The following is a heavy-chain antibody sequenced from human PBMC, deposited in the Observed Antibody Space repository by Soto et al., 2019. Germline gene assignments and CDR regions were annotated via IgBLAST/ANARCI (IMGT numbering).Heavy chain of an antibody. D-gene: IGHD3-3*01. V-gene: IGHV1-69*13. CDR2: IIPIFGTA. J-gene: IGHJ6*02. CDR1: GDTFSRYA. Sequence: SVKVSCKTSGDTFSRYASSWVRKETGQGLEWMGGIIPIFGTANYAQKFQGRVTITADESTSTAYMELSSLRSEDTAVYYCARPAGKDDFWSGYYPYYYYYYGMDVWGQGTTVTVSS. CDR3: ARPAGKDDFWSGYYPYYYYYYGMDV.